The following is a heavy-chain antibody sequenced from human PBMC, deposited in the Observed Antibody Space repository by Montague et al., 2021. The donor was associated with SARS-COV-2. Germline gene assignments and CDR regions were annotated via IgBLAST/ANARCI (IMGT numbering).Heavy chain of an antibody. Sequence: SLRLSCAASGFTVSSNYMSWVRQAPGKGLGWVSVIYSGGSTNYADSVKGRFTISRDTSKNTLYLQMNSLGAEDTAVYYCARDPNQYDILTGSYRGYYASDIWGQGTMVTVSS. CDR1: GFTVSSNY. D-gene: IGHD3-9*01. CDR2: IYSGGST. V-gene: IGHV3-66*01. CDR3: ARDPNQYDILTGSYRGYYASDI. J-gene: IGHJ3*02.